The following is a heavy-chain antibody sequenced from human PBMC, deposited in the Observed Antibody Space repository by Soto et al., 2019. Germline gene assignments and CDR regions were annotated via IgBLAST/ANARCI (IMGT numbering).Heavy chain of an antibody. CDR2: IIPIFGTA. D-gene: IGHD3-3*01. Sequence: SVKVSCKASGVTFSSYAISWVRQAPGQGLEWMGGIIPIFGTANYAQKFQGRVTITADESTSTAYMELSSLRSEDTAVYYCARLGYDFPSRPYWGQGTLVTVSS. CDR3: ARLGYDFPSRPY. V-gene: IGHV1-69*13. J-gene: IGHJ4*02. CDR1: GVTFSSYA.